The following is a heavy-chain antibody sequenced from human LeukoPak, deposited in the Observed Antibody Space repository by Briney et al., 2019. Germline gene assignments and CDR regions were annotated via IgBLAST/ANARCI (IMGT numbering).Heavy chain of an antibody. J-gene: IGHJ4*02. Sequence: ASETLSLTCTVSGGSISSSSYYWGWIRQLPGKGLEWIGSIYYSGSTYYNPSLKSRVTISVDTSKNQFSLKLSSVTAADTAVHYCIAAADYYFDYWGQGTLVTVSS. CDR2: IYYSGST. V-gene: IGHV4-39*01. CDR1: GGSISSSSYY. D-gene: IGHD6-13*01. CDR3: IAAADYYFDY.